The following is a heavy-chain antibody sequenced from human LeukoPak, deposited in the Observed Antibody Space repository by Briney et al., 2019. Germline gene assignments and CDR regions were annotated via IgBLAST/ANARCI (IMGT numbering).Heavy chain of an antibody. V-gene: IGHV3-23*01. CDR1: GFTSIAYA. CDR2: ISGGGVTT. D-gene: IGHD1-26*01. J-gene: IGHJ5*02. Sequence: GGSLRPSCVGSGFTSIAYALTWARQAPGKGLEWVSGISGGGVTTYYADSVKGRFTISRDNSKNTLYLQMNSLRAEDTAVYYCARVLQQGIVGAREPWGQGTLVTVSS. CDR3: ARVLQQGIVGAREP.